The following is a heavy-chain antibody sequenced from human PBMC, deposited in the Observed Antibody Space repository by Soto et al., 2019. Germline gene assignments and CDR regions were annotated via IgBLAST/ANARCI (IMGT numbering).Heavy chain of an antibody. CDR3: ARGSQWLDY. CDR1: GGSVRGFY. J-gene: IGHJ4*02. V-gene: IGHV4-34*01. Sequence: PSETLSLTCAVYGGSVRGFYWSWIRQPPGKGLEWIGEINHSGSSHYNPSLKSRSTILLDTSKNQVSLRLSSVTAADTAVYYCARGSQWLDYWGQGALVTVSS. D-gene: IGHD6-19*01. CDR2: INHSGSS.